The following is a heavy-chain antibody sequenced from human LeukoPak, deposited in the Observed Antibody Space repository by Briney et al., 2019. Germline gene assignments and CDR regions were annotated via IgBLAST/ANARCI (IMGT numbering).Heavy chain of an antibody. V-gene: IGHV4-39*01. CDR3: ARHTYYDFWSGLGGEGDAFDI. CDR1: GGSISSSSYY. CDR2: IYYSGST. D-gene: IGHD3-3*01. J-gene: IGHJ3*02. Sequence: PSETLSLTCTVSGGSISSSSYYWGWIRQPPGKGLEWIGSIYYSGSTYYNPSLKSRVTISVDTSKNQFSLKLSSVTAADTAVYYCARHTYYDFWSGLGGEGDAFDIWGQGTMVTVSS.